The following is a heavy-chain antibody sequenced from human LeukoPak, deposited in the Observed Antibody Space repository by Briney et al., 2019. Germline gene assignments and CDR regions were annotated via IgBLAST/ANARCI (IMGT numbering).Heavy chain of an antibody. CDR3: ARSSRYYDGSGFVDY. Sequence: PSETLSLTCAVYGGSFSGYYWSWIRQPPGKGLEWIGEINHSGSTNYNPSLKSRITISVDTSKNQFSLKLSPVTAADTAVYYCARSSRYYDGSGFVDYWGQGTLVTVSS. J-gene: IGHJ4*02. V-gene: IGHV4-34*01. CDR2: INHSGST. D-gene: IGHD3-22*01. CDR1: GGSFSGYY.